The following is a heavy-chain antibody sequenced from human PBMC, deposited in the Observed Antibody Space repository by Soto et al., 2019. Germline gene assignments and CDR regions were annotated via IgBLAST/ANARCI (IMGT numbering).Heavy chain of an antibody. CDR1: GYTFTSYY. D-gene: IGHD3-9*01. V-gene: IGHV1-46*01. J-gene: IGHJ6*02. CDR3: ARADILTGVRPLYYYGMDV. CDR2: INPSGGST. Sequence: GASVKVSCKASGYTFTSYYMHWVRQAPVQGLEWMGIINPSGGSTSYAQKFQGRVTMTRDTSTSTVYMELSSLRSEDTAVYYCARADILTGVRPLYYYGMDVWGQGTTVTVSS.